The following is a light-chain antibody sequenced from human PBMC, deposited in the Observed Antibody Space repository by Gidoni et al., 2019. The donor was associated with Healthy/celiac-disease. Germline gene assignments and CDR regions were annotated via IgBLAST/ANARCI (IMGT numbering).Light chain of an antibody. CDR3: QQYGSSPAIT. J-gene: IGKJ5*01. CDR1: QSVSSSY. CDR2: GAS. V-gene: IGKV3-20*01. Sequence: PGTLSFSPGERATLSCRASQSVSSSYSAWYQQKPGQAPRLRIYGASSRATGIPDRFRGSGSGTDFTLTISRLEPEDLAVYYCQQYGSSPAITCGQGTRLEIK.